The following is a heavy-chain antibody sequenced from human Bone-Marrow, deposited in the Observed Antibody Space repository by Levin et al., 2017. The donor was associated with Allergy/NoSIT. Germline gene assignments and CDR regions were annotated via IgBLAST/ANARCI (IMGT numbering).Heavy chain of an antibody. CDR3: AKDSGVPAAHVTY. V-gene: IGHV3-30*18. Sequence: GGSLRLSCAASGFTFSSHGMHWVRQAPGKGLEWVAVISDDGDKRFYVDSVKGRFTVSRDNSKNTVYLQMTSLRGDDTAVYYCAKDSGVPAAHVTYWGKGTLVSVS. J-gene: IGHJ4*02. CDR2: ISDDGDKR. D-gene: IGHD2-2*01. CDR1: GFTFSSHG.